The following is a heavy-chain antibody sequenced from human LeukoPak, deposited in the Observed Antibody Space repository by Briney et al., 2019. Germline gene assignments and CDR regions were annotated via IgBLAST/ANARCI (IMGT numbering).Heavy chain of an antibody. CDR1: GFIFSSYW. D-gene: IGHD1-26*01. CDR2: IKTDGSII. J-gene: IGHJ2*01. V-gene: IGHV3-74*01. Sequence: QPGGSLRLSCAASGFIFSSYWMHWVRQAPGKGLVWVSRIKTDGSIISYADSVKGRFTISRDNAENTLYLQMNSLGAEDTAVYYCARVGQGEWFFDLWGRGTLVTVSS. CDR3: ARVGQGEWFFDL.